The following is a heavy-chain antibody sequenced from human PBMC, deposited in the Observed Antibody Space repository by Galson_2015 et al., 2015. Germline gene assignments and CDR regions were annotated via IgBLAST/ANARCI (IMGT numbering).Heavy chain of an antibody. Sequence: SLRLSCAASGFTFSSYWMSWVRQAPGKGLEWVANIKQDGSEKYYVDSVKGRFTISRDNAKNSLYLQMNSLRAEDTAVYYCARDLTGPRGYVDWLEAGVGAFDIWGQGTMVTVSS. CDR1: GFTFSSYW. CDR2: IKQDGSEK. J-gene: IGHJ3*02. CDR3: ARDLTGPRGYVDWLEAGVGAFDI. D-gene: IGHD3-9*01. V-gene: IGHV3-7*05.